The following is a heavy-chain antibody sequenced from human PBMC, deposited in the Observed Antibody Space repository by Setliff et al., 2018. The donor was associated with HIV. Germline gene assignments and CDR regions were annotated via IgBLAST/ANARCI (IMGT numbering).Heavy chain of an antibody. Sequence: SVKVSCKASGYTFTSYYMHWVRQAPGQGLEWMGGIIPILDVTTSAQKFQGRLTITADKSTSTAYMELSSLRSEDTAVYYCARAADSYDTTNYHFTYYYYMDVWGKGTTVTVSS. V-gene: IGHV1-69*10. J-gene: IGHJ6*03. CDR2: IIPILDVT. D-gene: IGHD3-22*01. CDR1: GYTFTSYY. CDR3: ARAADSYDTTNYHFTYYYYMDV.